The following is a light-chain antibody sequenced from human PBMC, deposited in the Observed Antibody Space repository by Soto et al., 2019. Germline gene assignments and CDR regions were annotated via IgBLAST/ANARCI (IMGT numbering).Light chain of an antibody. CDR3: CSYAGTGTDNYV. Sequence: QSALTQPASVSGSPGQSITISCTGTSSDVGSYNFVSWYQHHAGTAPKLIIYQVTNRPSGVSDRFSASKSGDTASLTISGLQAEDEADYYCCSYAGTGTDNYVFGSGTKLTVL. CDR2: QVT. CDR1: SSDVGSYNF. J-gene: IGLJ1*01. V-gene: IGLV2-23*02.